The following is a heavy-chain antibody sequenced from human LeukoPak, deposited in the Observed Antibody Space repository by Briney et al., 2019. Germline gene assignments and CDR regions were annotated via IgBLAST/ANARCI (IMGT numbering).Heavy chain of an antibody. D-gene: IGHD6-19*01. CDR2: ISYTGST. J-gene: IGHJ4*02. CDR3: AREVAGTHFDY. Sequence: SETLSLTCTVSDGTISGYYWTWIRQPPGKGLEWLGYISYTGSTNYSPSLKSRVTISVDTSKNQFSLKLNSVTAADTAVYYCAREVAGTHFDYWGQGTLVTVSS. CDR1: DGTISGYY. V-gene: IGHV4-59*01.